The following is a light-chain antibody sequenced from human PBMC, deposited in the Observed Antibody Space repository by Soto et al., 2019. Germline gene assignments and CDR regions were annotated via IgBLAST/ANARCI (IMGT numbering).Light chain of an antibody. V-gene: IGKV3-15*01. CDR3: QQYDKWPRWT. J-gene: IGKJ1*01. CDR2: GAS. Sequence: EIVMTQSPATLSVSPGDTATLSCRASQSVNRKVAWYQQKPGQAPRLLIYGASTGATDIPDRFSGSGSWTEFNLTISSLQSEDFAVYYCQQYDKWPRWTFGQGTKVEIK. CDR1: QSVNRK.